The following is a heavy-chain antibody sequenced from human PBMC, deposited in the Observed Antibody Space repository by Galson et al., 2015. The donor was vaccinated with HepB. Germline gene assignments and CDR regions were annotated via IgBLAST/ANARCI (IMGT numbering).Heavy chain of an antibody. V-gene: IGHV2-70*04. CDR3: ARTSNDASYSSSWGWFDP. CDR2: IDWDDDK. D-gene: IGHD6-13*01. J-gene: IGHJ5*02. CDR1: GFSLSTSGMR. Sequence: PALVKPTQTLTLTCTFSGFSLSTSGMRVSWIRQPPGKALEWLARIDWDDDKFYSTSLKTRLTISKDTSKNQVVLTMTNMDPVDTATYYCARTSNDASYSSSWGWFDPWGQGTLVTVSS.